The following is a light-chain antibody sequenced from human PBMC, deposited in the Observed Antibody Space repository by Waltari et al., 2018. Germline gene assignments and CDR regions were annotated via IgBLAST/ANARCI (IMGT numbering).Light chain of an antibody. CDR2: DAS. Sequence: EIVLTQSPATLSLSPGERATLSCRSSQSVSSYLAWYQQKPGQAPRLLIYDASNMATGIPARFSGRGSGTDFTLTISSPEPEDFAVYYCQQRSNWPPAFGQGTRLEIK. J-gene: IGKJ5*01. V-gene: IGKV3-11*01. CDR1: QSVSSY. CDR3: QQRSNWPPA.